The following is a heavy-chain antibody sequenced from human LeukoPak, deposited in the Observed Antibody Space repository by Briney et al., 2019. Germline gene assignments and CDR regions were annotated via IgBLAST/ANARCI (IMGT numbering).Heavy chain of an antibody. J-gene: IGHJ6*03. CDR3: ARESVTPYYYYMDV. CDR1: GGSISSGSYY. Sequence: SETLSLTCTVAGGSISSGSYYWSWIRQPAGKGLEWIGRIYTSGSTNYNPSLKSRVTISVATSKNQFSLKLSSVTAADTAVYYCARESVTPYYYYMDVWGKGTTVTVSS. V-gene: IGHV4-61*02. CDR2: IYTSGST. D-gene: IGHD4-23*01.